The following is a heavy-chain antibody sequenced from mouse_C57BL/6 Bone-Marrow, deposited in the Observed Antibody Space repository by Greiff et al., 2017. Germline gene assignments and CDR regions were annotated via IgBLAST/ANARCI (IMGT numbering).Heavy chain of an antibody. V-gene: IGHV1-9*01. D-gene: IGHD1-1*01. CDR1: GYTFTGYW. CDR2: IFPGSGST. J-gene: IGHJ2*01. CDR3: ARWRIYYDGSSYGRYLDY. Sequence: QVQLQQSGAELMKPGASVKLSCKATGYTFTGYWIQWVKQRPGHGLEWIGGIFPGSGSTNYNEKFKGKATFTADTSSNTAYMQLSSLTTEDSAIYYCARWRIYYDGSSYGRYLDYWGQGTTLTVSS.